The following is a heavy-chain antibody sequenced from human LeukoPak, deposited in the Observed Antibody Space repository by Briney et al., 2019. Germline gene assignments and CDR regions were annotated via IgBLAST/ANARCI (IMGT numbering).Heavy chain of an antibody. V-gene: IGHV4-4*02. Sequence: PSGTLSLTCAVSGGSISSSNWWSWVRQPPGKGLEWIGEIYHSGTTNYNPSLKSRVTVSADKSKNQFSLKLNSVTAADTAVYYCARDAEWERYYFDYWGQGTLVTVSS. D-gene: IGHD1-26*01. CDR1: GGSISSSNW. CDR3: ARDAEWERYYFDY. CDR2: IYHSGTT. J-gene: IGHJ4*02.